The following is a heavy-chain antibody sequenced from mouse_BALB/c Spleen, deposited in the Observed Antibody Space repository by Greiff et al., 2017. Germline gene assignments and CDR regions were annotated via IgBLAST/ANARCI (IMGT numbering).Heavy chain of an antibody. CDR3: TLDSSGYGGTFDY. Sequence: EVKLQESGGGLVQPGGSMKLSCVASGFTFSNYWMNWVRQSPEKGLEWVAEIRLKSNNYATHYAESVKGRFTISRDDSKSSVYLQMNNLRAEDTGIYYCTLDSSGYGGTFDYWGQGTTLTVSS. V-gene: IGHV6-6*02. J-gene: IGHJ2*01. CDR2: IRLKSNNYAT. CDR1: GFTFSNYW. D-gene: IGHD3-2*01.